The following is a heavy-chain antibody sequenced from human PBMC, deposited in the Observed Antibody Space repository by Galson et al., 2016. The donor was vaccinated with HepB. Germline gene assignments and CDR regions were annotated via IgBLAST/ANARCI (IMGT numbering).Heavy chain of an antibody. D-gene: IGHD4-17*01. CDR3: ARAVSWDYGDYAGY. CDR1: GFTFSSYS. J-gene: IGHJ4*02. CDR2: ISSSSSYI. Sequence: CLRLSCAASGFTFSSYSMNWVRQAPGKGLEWVSSISSSSSYIYYADSVKGRFTISRDNAKNSLYLQMNSLRAEDTAVYYCARAVSWDYGDYAGYWGQGTLVTVSS. V-gene: IGHV3-21*01.